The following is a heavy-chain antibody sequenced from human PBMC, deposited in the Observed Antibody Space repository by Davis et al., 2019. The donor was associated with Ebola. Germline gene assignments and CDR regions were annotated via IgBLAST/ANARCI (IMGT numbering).Heavy chain of an antibody. J-gene: IGHJ5*02. CDR3: ARRFRGWIDP. V-gene: IGHV4-61*08. CDR1: GGSVTSAGYY. D-gene: IGHD3-3*01. CDR2: VYSTGGT. Sequence: SETLSLTCNVSGGSVTSAGYYWSWIRQPPGKGLEWIGYVYSTGGTEYNPSLKSRVMMSVDTSKSQFSLRLSSVTAADTAVYFCARRFRGWIDPWGQGTLVTVSS.